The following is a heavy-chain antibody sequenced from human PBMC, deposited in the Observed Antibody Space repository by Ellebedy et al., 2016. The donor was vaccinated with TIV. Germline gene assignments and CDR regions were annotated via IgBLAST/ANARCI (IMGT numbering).Heavy chain of an antibody. D-gene: IGHD1-1*01. V-gene: IGHV4-4*02. Sequence: GSLRLSCGVSGGSVSRDNWWCWARQTPGKGLEWIGEIIHSGATTYNPSLKSRVTLSIDRSKNQFSLTLNSLTAADTAVYYCAKNAYYCMDVWGKGTTVTVSS. CDR3: AKNAYYCMDV. CDR1: GGSVSRDNW. J-gene: IGHJ6*03. CDR2: IIHSGAT.